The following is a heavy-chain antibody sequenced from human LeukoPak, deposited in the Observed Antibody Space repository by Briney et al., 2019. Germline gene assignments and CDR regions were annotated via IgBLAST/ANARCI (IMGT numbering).Heavy chain of an antibody. CDR3: ARHYLFSWLASRFDY. D-gene: IGHD6-19*01. CDR2: INHSGST. J-gene: IGHJ4*02. CDR1: GGSFSGYY. V-gene: IGHV4-34*01. Sequence: SETLSLTCAVYGGSFSGYYWSWIRQPPGKGLEWIGEINHSGSTNYNPSLKSRVTISVDTSKNQFSLKLSSVTAADTAVYYCARHYLFSWLASRFDYWGQGTLVTVSS.